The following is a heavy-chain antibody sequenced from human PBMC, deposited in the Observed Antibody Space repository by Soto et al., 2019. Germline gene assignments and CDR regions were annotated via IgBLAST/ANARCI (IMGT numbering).Heavy chain of an antibody. CDR1: GGSISSGGYY. D-gene: IGHD6-13*01. Sequence: QVQLQESGPGLVKPSQTLSLTCTVSGGSISSGGYYWSWIRQHPGKGLEWIGYIYYSGRTYYNTSFKSRVTSSGGTYKKQFSLKRSSVTAPGTAVYECAGRYSSSWSFDYRGQATLVTV. V-gene: IGHV4-31*03. CDR3: AGRYSSSWSFDY. J-gene: IGHJ4*02. CDR2: IYYSGRT.